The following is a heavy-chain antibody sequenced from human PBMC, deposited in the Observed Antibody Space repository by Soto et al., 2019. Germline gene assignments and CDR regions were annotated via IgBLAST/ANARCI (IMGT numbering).Heavy chain of an antibody. D-gene: IGHD2-15*01. J-gene: IGHJ4*02. CDR1: GFTFSNAW. Sequence: LRLSCAASGFTFSNAWMSWVRQAPGKGLEWVGRIKSKTDGGTTDYAAPVKGRFTISRDDSKNTLYLQMNSLKTEDTAVYYCTTDAGYCSGGSCHYYFDYWGQGXLVTVYS. V-gene: IGHV3-15*01. CDR2: IKSKTDGGTT. CDR3: TTDAGYCSGGSCHYYFDY.